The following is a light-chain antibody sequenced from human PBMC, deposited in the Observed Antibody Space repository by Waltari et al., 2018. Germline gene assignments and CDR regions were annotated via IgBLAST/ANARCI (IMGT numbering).Light chain of an antibody. V-gene: IGKV3-15*01. CDR3: QQYNIWPWT. Sequence: ELVMTQSPATLSVSPGERASLSCRASQRAGTSSAWYQQTPGQAPRLLIYRASTRAAGIPDRFSGSGSGTEFTLTISSLQSEDSAIYYCQQYNIWPWTFGQGTKVDIK. J-gene: IGKJ1*01. CDR2: RAS. CDR1: QRAGTS.